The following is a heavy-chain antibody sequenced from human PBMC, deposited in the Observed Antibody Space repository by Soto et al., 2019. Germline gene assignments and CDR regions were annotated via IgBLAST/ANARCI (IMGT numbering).Heavy chain of an antibody. CDR3: ARDVGYCTNGVCYKMYYYYYGMDV. CDR1: GFTFSSYA. CDR2: ISFDGTNK. D-gene: IGHD2-8*01. Sequence: PGGSLRLSCAASGFTFSSYAMHWVRQAPGKGLEGVAVISFDGTNKYNEDSVKGRFTISRDNSKNTLYLQMNSLRAEDTAVYYCARDVGYCTNGVCYKMYYYYYGMDVWGQGTTVTVSS. J-gene: IGHJ6*02. V-gene: IGHV3-30-3*01.